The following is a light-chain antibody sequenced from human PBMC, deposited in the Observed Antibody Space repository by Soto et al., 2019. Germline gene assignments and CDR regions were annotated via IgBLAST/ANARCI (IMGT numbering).Light chain of an antibody. CDR3: SSYAGSDNLV. V-gene: IGLV2-8*01. CDR1: SSDVGGYKD. CDR2: EVN. Sequence: QSVLTQPPSASGSPGQSVTISCTGTSSDVGGYKDVSWYQQHPGKAPKLMIYEVNKRPSGVPDRISGSKSGNTASLTVSGLQAEDEADYYCSSYAGSDNLVFGGRTKLTVL. J-gene: IGLJ2*01.